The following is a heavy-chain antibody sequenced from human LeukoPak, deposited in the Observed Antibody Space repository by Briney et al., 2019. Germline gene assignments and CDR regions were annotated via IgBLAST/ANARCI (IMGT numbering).Heavy chain of an antibody. Sequence: GGSLRLSCAASGFTFSSYGMHWVRQAPGKGLEWVAFIRYDGSNKYYADSVKGRFTISRDNSKNTLYLQMNSLRAEDTAVYYCARDGRSGGYEGIHDYWGQGTLVTVSS. CDR3: ARDGRSGGYEGIHDY. CDR1: GFTFSSYG. J-gene: IGHJ4*02. V-gene: IGHV3-30*02. D-gene: IGHD5-12*01. CDR2: IRYDGSNK.